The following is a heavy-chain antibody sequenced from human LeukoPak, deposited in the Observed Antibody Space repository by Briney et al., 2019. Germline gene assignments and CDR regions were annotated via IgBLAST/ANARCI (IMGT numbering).Heavy chain of an antibody. CDR3: ARDETHFYGSGSSNWFDP. J-gene: IGHJ5*02. Sequence: SQTLSLTCAISGDSVSSNSAAWNWIRQSPSRGLEWLGRTYYRSKWYNDYAVSVKSRITINPDTSKNQFSLNLSSVTAADTAVYYCARDETHFYGSGSSNWFDPWGQGILVTVSS. D-gene: IGHD3-10*01. CDR2: TYYRSKWYN. V-gene: IGHV6-1*01. CDR1: GDSVSSNSAA.